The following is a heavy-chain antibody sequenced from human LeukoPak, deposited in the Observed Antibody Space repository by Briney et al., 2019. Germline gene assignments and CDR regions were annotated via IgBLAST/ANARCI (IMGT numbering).Heavy chain of an antibody. J-gene: IGHJ4*02. D-gene: IGHD6-19*01. V-gene: IGHV4-31*03. CDR2: IYYSGST. CDR1: GGSISSGGYY. CDR3: ASSGWDQPGVFDY. Sequence: SETLSLTCTVSGGSISSGGYYWSWIRQHPGKGLEWIGYIYYSGSTYYNPSLKSRVTVSVDTSKNQFSLKLSSVTAADTAVYYCASSGWDQPGVFDYWGQGTLVTVSS.